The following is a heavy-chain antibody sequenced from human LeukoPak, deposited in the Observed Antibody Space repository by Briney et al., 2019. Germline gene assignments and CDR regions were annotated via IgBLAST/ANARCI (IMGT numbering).Heavy chain of an antibody. CDR1: AFTFRSYW. Sequence: GGSLRLSCAASAFTFRSYWMSWVRQAPGKGLEWVANIKQDGSEKYYVDSVKGRFTISRDNAKKSLYLQMNCLRAEDTAVYYCARDGSPLDSRGQGTLVTVSS. D-gene: IGHD1-26*01. CDR2: IKQDGSEK. V-gene: IGHV3-7*01. J-gene: IGHJ4*02. CDR3: ARDGSPLDS.